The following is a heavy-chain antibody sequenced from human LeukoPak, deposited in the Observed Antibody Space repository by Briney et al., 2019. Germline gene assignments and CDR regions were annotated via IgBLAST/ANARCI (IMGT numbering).Heavy chain of an antibody. CDR2: IHHSGST. V-gene: IGHV4-38-2*02. CDR3: ARGFRGDNFDY. J-gene: IGHJ4*02. CDR1: GYSISSAYY. D-gene: IGHD7-27*01. Sequence: KPSETLSLTCTVSGYSISSAYYWGWIRQPPGKRLEWIGTIHHSGSTSYNPSLQSRVTISVNTSENQSSLKLNSVTAADTAVYYCARGFRGDNFDYWGQGTLVTVSS.